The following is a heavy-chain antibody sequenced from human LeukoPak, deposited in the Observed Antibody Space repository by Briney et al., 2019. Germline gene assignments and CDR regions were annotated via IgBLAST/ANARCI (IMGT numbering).Heavy chain of an antibody. Sequence: ALVKVSCKASGYTFTSYGISWVRQAPGQGLEWMGWISGYNGNTNYAQKVQDRVTMTTDTSTSTAYMELRSLRSDDTAVYYCARDRIPALDYYYGVDVWGQGTTVTVSS. CDR3: ARDRIPALDYYYGVDV. CDR1: GYTFTSYG. J-gene: IGHJ6*02. CDR2: ISGYNGNT. D-gene: IGHD6-6*01. V-gene: IGHV1-18*01.